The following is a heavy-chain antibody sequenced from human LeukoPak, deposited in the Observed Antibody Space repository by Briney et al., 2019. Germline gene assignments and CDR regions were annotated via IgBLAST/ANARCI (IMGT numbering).Heavy chain of an antibody. Sequence: GESLKISCKGSGYSFTSYWIGWVRQMPGKGLEWMGIIYPGDSDTRYSPSFQGQVTISADKSISTAYLQWSSLKASDTAMYYCARRGGDYPGGSYYFDYWGQGTLVTVSS. D-gene: IGHD2-21*01. CDR3: ARRGGDYPGGSYYFDY. V-gene: IGHV5-51*01. J-gene: IGHJ4*02. CDR2: IYPGDSDT. CDR1: GYSFTSYW.